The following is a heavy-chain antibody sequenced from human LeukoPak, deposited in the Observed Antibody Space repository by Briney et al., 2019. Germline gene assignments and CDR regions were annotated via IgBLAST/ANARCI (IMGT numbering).Heavy chain of an antibody. D-gene: IGHD3-10*01. V-gene: IGHV3-23*01. CDR1: GFTFSSYA. CDR3: ARDLEGSGSFYRPSYDY. Sequence: GGSLRLSCAASGFTFSSYAMSWVRQAPGKGLEWVSAISGSSRTTSYADSVKGRFTISGDNAKNSLYLQMNSLRAEDTAVYYCARDLEGSGSFYRPSYDYWGQGTLVTVSS. CDR2: ISGSSRTT. J-gene: IGHJ4*02.